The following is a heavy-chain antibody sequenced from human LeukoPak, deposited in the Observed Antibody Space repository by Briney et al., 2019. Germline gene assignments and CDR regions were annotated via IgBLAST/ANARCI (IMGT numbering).Heavy chain of an antibody. J-gene: IGHJ4*02. CDR1: GFMFSGSA. D-gene: IGHD3-22*01. V-gene: IGHV3-73*01. CDR2: IRTRKNNYAT. Sequence: GGSLKLSCATSGFMFSGSAMHWVRQASGKGLEWIGRIRTRKNNYATAYGASVTGRFIISRDDSKKTTDLQMNSLKTEDTAVYYCTTYYYDGSGTVFINYWGQGTLVTVTS. CDR3: TTYYYDGSGTVFINY.